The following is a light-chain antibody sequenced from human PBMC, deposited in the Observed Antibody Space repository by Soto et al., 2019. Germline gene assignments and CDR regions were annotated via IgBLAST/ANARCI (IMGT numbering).Light chain of an antibody. V-gene: IGLV2-23*02. J-gene: IGLJ1*01. Sequence: QSVLTQPASVSGSPGQSITISCTGTSSDVGSYNLVSWYQQHPGKAPELMIYEVSKRPSGVSNRFSGSKSGNTASLTISGLQAEDDSAYYCGSYAGSSTYVFGTGTKLTVL. CDR3: GSYAGSSTYV. CDR2: EVS. CDR1: SSDVGSYNL.